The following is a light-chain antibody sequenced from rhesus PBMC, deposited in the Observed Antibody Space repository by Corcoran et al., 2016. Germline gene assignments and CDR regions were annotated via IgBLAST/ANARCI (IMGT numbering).Light chain of an antibody. CDR3: QQDYSWPYS. CDR1: KSVSSS. Sequence: EIVMTQSPATLSLSPGERATLSCRTSKSVSSSLAWYQQKPGQAPKLLSYGASTRATGIPDRFRGRGSGTVFTLTISSLEPDDVGVYYCQQDYSWPYSFGQGTKVEIK. J-gene: IGKJ2*01. CDR2: GAS. V-gene: IGKV3-42*01.